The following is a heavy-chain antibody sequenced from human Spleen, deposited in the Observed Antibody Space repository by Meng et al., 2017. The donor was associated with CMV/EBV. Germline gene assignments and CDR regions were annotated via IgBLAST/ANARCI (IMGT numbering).Heavy chain of an antibody. CDR1: GFTFSSYS. J-gene: IGHJ6*02. Sequence: GGSLRLSCTASGFTFSSYSMNWVRQAPGKGLEWVSFISSSSSYIYYADSVKGRFTISRDNAKNSLYLQMNSLRAEDTAVYYCARDEGPSSSWSYYYYGMDVWGQGTTVTVSS. CDR2: ISSSSSYI. CDR3: ARDEGPSSSWSYYYYGMDV. D-gene: IGHD6-13*01. V-gene: IGHV3-21*01.